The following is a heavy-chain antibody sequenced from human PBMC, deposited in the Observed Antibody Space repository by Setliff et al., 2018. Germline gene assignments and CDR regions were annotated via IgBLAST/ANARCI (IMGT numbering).Heavy chain of an antibody. J-gene: IGHJ4*02. V-gene: IGHV3-7*01. CDR3: AIPRSTLRAIDF. CDR2: IKQDGSEK. Sequence: GGSLRLSCAASGFTFSSYWMSWVRQAPGKGLEWVANIKQDGSEKYYVDSVKGRFSISRDNTKNSLYLQMNSLRAEDTAVYYCAIPRSTLRAIDFWGQGTLVTVSS. D-gene: IGHD1-26*01. CDR1: GFTFSSYW.